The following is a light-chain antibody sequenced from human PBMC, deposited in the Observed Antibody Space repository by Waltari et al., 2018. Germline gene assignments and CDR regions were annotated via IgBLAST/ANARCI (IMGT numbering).Light chain of an antibody. CDR1: QSVSFY. V-gene: IGKV3-11*01. Sequence: EIILTQSPATLSLSPGERATLPCRASQSVSFYLAWYQQIPGQAPRLLIYDASNRATGIPARFTGSGSGTDFTLTISSLEPEDSAVYYCQQRGNWPPTFGQGTRLEIK. CDR2: DAS. J-gene: IGKJ5*01. CDR3: QQRGNWPPT.